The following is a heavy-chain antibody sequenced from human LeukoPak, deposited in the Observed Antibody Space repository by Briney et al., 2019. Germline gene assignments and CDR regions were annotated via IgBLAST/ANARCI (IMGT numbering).Heavy chain of an antibody. CDR3: AKDFYRLGEFDAFDN. J-gene: IGHJ3*02. CDR2: IRRDGSET. Sequence: GGSLRLSCAASGFTFSNYWMTWVRRAPGQGQEWVANIRRDGSETHYVDSVMGRFTISRDNAKNSLYLQMNSLRVEDTALYYCAKDFYRLGEFDAFDNWGQGTTVTVSS. CDR1: GFTFSNYW. D-gene: IGHD3-16*01. V-gene: IGHV3-7*03.